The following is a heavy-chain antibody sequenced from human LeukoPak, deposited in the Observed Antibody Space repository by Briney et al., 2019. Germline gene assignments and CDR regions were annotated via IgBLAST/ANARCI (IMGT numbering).Heavy chain of an antibody. CDR3: ARAGSSGWSDY. CDR2: IYTSGST. V-gene: IGHV4-61*02. CDR1: GGSISSGSYY. Sequence: SETLSLTCTVSGGSISSGSYYWSWIRQPAGKGLEWIGRIYTSGSTNYNPSLKSRVTISVDTSKNQFSLKLSSVTAADTAVYYCARAGSSGWSDYWGQGTLVTVSP. J-gene: IGHJ4*02. D-gene: IGHD6-19*01.